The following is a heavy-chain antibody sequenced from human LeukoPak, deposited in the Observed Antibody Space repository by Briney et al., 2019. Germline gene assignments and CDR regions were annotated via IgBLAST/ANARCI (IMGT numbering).Heavy chain of an antibody. CDR3: ARESGSYSDIVY. J-gene: IGHJ4*02. D-gene: IGHD1-26*01. V-gene: IGHV4-59*12. CDR2: IYYSGST. CDR1: GGSISNKY. Sequence: PSETLSLTCTVSGGSISNKYWSWIRQPPGKGLEWIGYIYYSGSTNYNPSLKSRVTISVDTSKNQFSLKLSSATAADTAVYYCARESGSYSDIVYWGQGTLVTVSS.